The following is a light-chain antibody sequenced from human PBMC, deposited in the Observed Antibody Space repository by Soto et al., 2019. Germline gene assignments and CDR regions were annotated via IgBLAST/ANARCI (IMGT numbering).Light chain of an antibody. CDR2: TVS. CDR3: QQHSNSPWT. J-gene: IGKJ1*01. V-gene: IGKV3-20*01. Sequence: EIVLTQSPGTLTLSPGESAALSCRASQTISNNYLVWYRQNPGQAPRLLIYTVSSRAAGIPDRFSGSGSGTDFALTIARLEPEDSAVYYCQQHSNSPWTFGQGTRVEI. CDR1: QTISNNY.